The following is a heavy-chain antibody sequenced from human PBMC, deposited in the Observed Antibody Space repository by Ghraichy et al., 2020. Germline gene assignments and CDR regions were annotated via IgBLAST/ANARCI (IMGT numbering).Heavy chain of an antibody. CDR2: INHSGST. Sequence: SETLSLTCAVYGGSFSGYYWSWIRQPPGKGLEWIGEINHSGSTNYNPSLKSRVTISVDTSKNQFSLKLSSVTAADTAVYYCARAIPYDSPNYFDYWGQGTLVTVSS. V-gene: IGHV4-34*01. CDR1: GGSFSGYY. J-gene: IGHJ4*02. D-gene: IGHD3-3*01. CDR3: ARAIPYDSPNYFDY.